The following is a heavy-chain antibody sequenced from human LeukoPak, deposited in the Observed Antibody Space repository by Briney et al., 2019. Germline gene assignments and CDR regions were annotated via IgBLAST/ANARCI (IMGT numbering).Heavy chain of an antibody. D-gene: IGHD6-19*01. CDR2: ISSSSSYI. CDR3: AREFRAVAPDY. Sequence: GGSLRLSCAASGFTFSSYSMNWVRQAPGEGLEWVSSISSSSSYIYYADSVKGRFTISRDNAKNSLYLQMNSQRAEDTAVYYCAREFRAVAPDYWGRGTLVTVSS. J-gene: IGHJ4*02. V-gene: IGHV3-21*01. CDR1: GFTFSSYS.